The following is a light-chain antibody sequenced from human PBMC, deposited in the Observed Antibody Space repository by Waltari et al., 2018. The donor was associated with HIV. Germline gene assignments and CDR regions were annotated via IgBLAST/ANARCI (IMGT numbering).Light chain of an antibody. CDR3: QSTDYDGTWV. Sequence: SYDLPQTPSVSVSPGQTARITCSRGALQTQYTHWYRQKAGQAPMLLIYNGIERPSGSPERISGSGAGTGVTLTISDVQAEDEGDYFCQSTDYDGTWVFGGGTKLTVL. J-gene: IGLJ3*02. CDR2: NGI. V-gene: IGLV3-25*03. CDR1: ALQTQY.